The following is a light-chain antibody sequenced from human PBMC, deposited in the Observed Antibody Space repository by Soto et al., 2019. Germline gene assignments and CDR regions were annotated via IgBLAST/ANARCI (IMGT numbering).Light chain of an antibody. CDR2: KAS. CDR3: QQFCAGFPWT. Sequence: GDRVTITCRTSQNVDTWLAWFQKKPGKAPKVLISKASTLESGVPSRFSGDGSGTEFTLTISSLQTEDLATYYCQQFCAGFPWTFGRGTKVEMK. V-gene: IGKV1-5*03. CDR1: QNVDTW. J-gene: IGKJ1*01.